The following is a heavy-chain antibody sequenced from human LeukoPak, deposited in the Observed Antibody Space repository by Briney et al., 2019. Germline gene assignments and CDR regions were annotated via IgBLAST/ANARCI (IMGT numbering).Heavy chain of an antibody. CDR3: ARDMRFLEWLSRPIDY. J-gene: IGHJ4*02. D-gene: IGHD3-3*01. CDR1: GYTFTGYY. Sequence: ASVKVSCKASGYTFTGYYMHWVRQAPGQGLEWMGCISAYNGNTNYAQKLQGRVTITTDTSTNKAYMALRSLRSDDTAVYYCARDMRFLEWLSRPIDYWGQGTLVTVSS. CDR2: ISAYNGNT. V-gene: IGHV1-18*04.